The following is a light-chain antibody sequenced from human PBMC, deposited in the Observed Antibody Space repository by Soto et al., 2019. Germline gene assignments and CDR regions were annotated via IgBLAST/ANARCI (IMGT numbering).Light chain of an antibody. CDR1: SSDVGGYNY. J-gene: IGLJ1*01. Sequence: QSVLTQPASVSGSPGQSITISCTGTSSDVGGYNYVSWYQQHPGKAPKLMIYDVSNRPSGVSNRFSGSKSGNTASLTISGLQAEDKADYYCSSYTSSSTLLYVFGTGTKLTVL. V-gene: IGLV2-14*01. CDR2: DVS. CDR3: SSYTSSSTLLYV.